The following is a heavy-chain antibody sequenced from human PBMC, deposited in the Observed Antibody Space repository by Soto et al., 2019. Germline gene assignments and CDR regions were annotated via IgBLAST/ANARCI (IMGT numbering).Heavy chain of an antibody. D-gene: IGHD3-22*01. CDR2: IYPGDSDT. J-gene: IGHJ6*02. CDR3: ARLGLSNPPDYYYPYYYGMDV. CDR1: GYSFTSYW. Sequence: PGESLKISCKGSGYSFTSYWIGWVRQMPGKGLEWMGIIYPGDSDTRYSPSFQGQVTISADKSISTAYLQWSSLKASDTAMYYCARLGLSNPPDYYYPYYYGMDVWGQGTTVTVSS. V-gene: IGHV5-51*01.